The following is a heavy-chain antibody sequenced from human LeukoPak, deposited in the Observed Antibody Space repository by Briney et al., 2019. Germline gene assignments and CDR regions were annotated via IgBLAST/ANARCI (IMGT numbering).Heavy chain of an antibody. V-gene: IGHV3-53*01. CDR2: IYSGGST. CDR1: GFTFNTYW. CDR3: ARTYGSEAFDY. J-gene: IGHJ4*02. D-gene: IGHD3-10*01. Sequence: GGSLRLSCEAPGFTFNTYWMSWVRQAPGKGLEWVSVIYSGGSTYYADSVKGRFTISRDNSKNTLYLQMNSLRAEDTAVYYCARTYGSEAFDYWGQGTLVTVSS.